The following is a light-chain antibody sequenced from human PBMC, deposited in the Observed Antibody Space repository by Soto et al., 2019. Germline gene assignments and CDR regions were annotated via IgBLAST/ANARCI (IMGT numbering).Light chain of an antibody. J-gene: IGKJ1*01. Sequence: DIQMTQSPSSLSASVGDRVTITCRTSQNINSYLNWYQQTPGKAPKLLIFAASTLQSGVPSRFTGSGSETDFTLTISSLQPEDFTAYYCQQSYSTPWTFGQGTKVEIK. CDR1: QNINSY. V-gene: IGKV1-39*01. CDR2: AAS. CDR3: QQSYSTPWT.